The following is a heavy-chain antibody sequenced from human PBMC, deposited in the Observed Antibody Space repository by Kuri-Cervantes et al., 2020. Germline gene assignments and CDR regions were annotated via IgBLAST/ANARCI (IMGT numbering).Heavy chain of an antibody. V-gene: IGHV3-9*01. Sequence: LSLTCTVSGFTFDDYALHWVRQAPGKGLEWVSGISWNSCSIGYADSVKGRFTISRDKAKNSLYLQMNSLRAEDTAVYYCARRDSPWYSDYWGQGTLVTVSS. CDR1: GFTFDDYA. CDR2: ISWNSCSI. J-gene: IGHJ4*02. CDR3: ARRDSPWYSDY.